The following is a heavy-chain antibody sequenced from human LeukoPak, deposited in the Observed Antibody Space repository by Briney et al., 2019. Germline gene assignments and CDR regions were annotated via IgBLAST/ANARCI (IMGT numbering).Heavy chain of an antibody. J-gene: IGHJ6*02. CDR3: ARTYYYDSRALFNGMDV. V-gene: IGHV3-30-3*01. CDR2: ISYDGSNK. Sequence: GGSLRLSCAASGFTFSSYAMHWVRQAPGKGLEWVAVISYDGSNKYYADSVKGRFTISRDNSKHTLYLQMNSLRAEDTAVYYCARTYYYDSRALFNGMDVWGQGTTVTVSS. D-gene: IGHD3-22*01. CDR1: GFTFSSYA.